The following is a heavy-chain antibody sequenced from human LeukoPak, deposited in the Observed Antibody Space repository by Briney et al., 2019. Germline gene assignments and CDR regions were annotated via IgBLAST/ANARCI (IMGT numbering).Heavy chain of an antibody. V-gene: IGHV3-11*01. CDR2: ISSSGSTI. Sequence: PGGSLRLSCAASGFTFSDYYMSWIRQAPGKGLEWVSYISSSGSTIYYADSVKGRFTISRDNAKNSLYLQMNSLRAEDTAVYYCTTEVVGATIWQIGGQGTLVTVSS. J-gene: IGHJ4*02. CDR3: TTEVVGATIWQI. CDR1: GFTFSDYY. D-gene: IGHD1-26*01.